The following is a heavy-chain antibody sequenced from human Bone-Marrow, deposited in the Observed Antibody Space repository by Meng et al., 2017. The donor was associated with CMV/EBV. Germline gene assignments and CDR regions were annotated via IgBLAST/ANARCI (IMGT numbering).Heavy chain of an antibody. D-gene: IGHD1-1*01. J-gene: IGHJ6*02. V-gene: IGHV3-23*01. Sequence: GESLKISCAASGFTFSDYYMSWIRQAPGKGLEWVSAISGSGGSTYYADSVKGRFTISRDNSKNTLYLQMNSLRAEDTAVYYGAKYDLAHYYGMDVWGQGTTVTVSS. CDR2: ISGSGGST. CDR3: AKYDLAHYYGMDV. CDR1: GFTFSDYY.